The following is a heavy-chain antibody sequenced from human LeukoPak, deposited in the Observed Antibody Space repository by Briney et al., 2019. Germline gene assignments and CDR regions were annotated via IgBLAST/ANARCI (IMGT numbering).Heavy chain of an antibody. D-gene: IGHD2-15*01. CDR2: ISSSSSYI. V-gene: IGHV3-21*01. J-gene: IGHJ4*02. Sequence: GGSLRLSCAASGFTFSSYSMNWVRQAPGKGLEWVSPISSSSSYIFYADSVKGRFTISRDNAKNSLYLQMNSLRAEDTAVYYCARDQRPIYCSGGSCYGRGGDYWGQGTLVTVSS. CDR3: ARDQRPIYCSGGSCYGRGGDY. CDR1: GFTFSSYS.